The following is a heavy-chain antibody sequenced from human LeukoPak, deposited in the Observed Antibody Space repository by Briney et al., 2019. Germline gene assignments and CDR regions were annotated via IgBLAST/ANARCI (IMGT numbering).Heavy chain of an antibody. V-gene: IGHV3-30*02. CDR3: AKTNSELGKNWFDP. D-gene: IGHD7-27*01. CDR2: IRYDGTVK. J-gene: IGHJ5*02. Sequence: HPGRSLRLSCAASGFTFSSYGMHWVRQAPGKGLEWVAFIRYDGTVKTYADSVKGRFTISRDNSKNTLYLQMNSLRVQDTALYYCAKTNSELGKNWFDPWGQGTLVTVSS. CDR1: GFTFSSYG.